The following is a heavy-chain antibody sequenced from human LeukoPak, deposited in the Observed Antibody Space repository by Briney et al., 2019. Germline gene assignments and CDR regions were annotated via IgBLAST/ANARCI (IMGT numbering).Heavy chain of an antibody. CDR3: AIALHSSGWYFDY. D-gene: IGHD6-19*01. CDR2: INPNTDGT. J-gene: IGHJ4*02. V-gene: IGHV1-2*02. Sequence: ASVKVSSKASGYTFNSYYIHWVRQAPGQGLEWMGWINPNTDGTNFTQKFQGRVTMTRDTSISTAYMELSRLRYDDTAVYYCAIALHSSGWYFDYWGQGTLVTVSS. CDR1: GYTFNSYY.